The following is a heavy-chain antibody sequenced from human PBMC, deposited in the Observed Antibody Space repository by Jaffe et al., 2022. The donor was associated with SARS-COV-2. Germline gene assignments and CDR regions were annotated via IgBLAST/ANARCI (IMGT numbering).Heavy chain of an antibody. CDR3: ARRRGWYYYYGMDV. J-gene: IGHJ6*02. Sequence: QVQLQQWGAGLLKPSETLSLTCAVYGGSFSGYYWSWIRQPPGKGLEWIGEINHSGSTNYNPSLKSRVTISVDTSKNQFSLKLSSVTAADTAVYYCARRRGWYYYYGMDVWGQGTTVTVSS. CDR2: INHSGST. D-gene: IGHD2-15*01. V-gene: IGHV4-34*01. CDR1: GGSFSGYY.